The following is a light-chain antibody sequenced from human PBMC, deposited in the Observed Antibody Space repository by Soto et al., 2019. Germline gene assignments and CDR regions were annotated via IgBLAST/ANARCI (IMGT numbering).Light chain of an antibody. Sequence: QSALTQPPSASGTPGQRVTISCSGSSSNIGSNTVNWYQQLPGTAPKLLIYSNNQRPSGVPDRFSGSKSGTSASLAISGLQSEDEADYYCAAWDDSLHGSAQVFATGTKVTVL. CDR3: AAWDDSLHGSAQV. J-gene: IGLJ1*01. CDR1: SSNIGSNT. V-gene: IGLV1-44*01. CDR2: SNN.